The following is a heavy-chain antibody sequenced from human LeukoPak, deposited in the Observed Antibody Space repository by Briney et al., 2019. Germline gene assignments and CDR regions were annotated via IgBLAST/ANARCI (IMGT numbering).Heavy chain of an antibody. V-gene: IGHV3-53*01. CDR3: ARVPQYSSSWYGAAY. J-gene: IGHJ4*02. CDR2: IYSGGST. D-gene: IGHD6-13*01. CDR1: GFTFSSYG. Sequence: GGSLRLSCAGSGFTFSSYGMHWVRQAPGKGLEWVSVIYSGGSTYYADSVKGRFTISRDNSKNTLYLQMNSLRAEDTAVYYCARVPQYSSSWYGAAYWGQGTLVTVSS.